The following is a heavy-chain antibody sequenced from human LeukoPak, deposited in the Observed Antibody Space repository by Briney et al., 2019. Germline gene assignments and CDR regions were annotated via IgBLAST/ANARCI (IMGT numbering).Heavy chain of an antibody. Sequence: SETLSLTCTVSGGSISSYYWSWIRQPPGKGLEWIGYIYYSGSTNYNPSLKSRVTISVDTSKNQFSLKLSSVTAADTAVYYCARGPSSGWYGGPRPFDYWGQGTLVTVSS. J-gene: IGHJ4*02. CDR2: IYYSGST. CDR3: ARGPSSGWYGGPRPFDY. V-gene: IGHV4-59*01. CDR1: GGSISSYY. D-gene: IGHD6-19*01.